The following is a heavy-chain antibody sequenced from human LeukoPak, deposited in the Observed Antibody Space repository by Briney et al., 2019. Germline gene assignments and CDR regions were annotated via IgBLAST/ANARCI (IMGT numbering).Heavy chain of an antibody. D-gene: IGHD3-9*01. V-gene: IGHV3-30-3*01. J-gene: IGHJ3*02. CDR2: ISYDGSNK. CDR3: ARGGRYSRAFDI. Sequence: LSLTCTVSGGSISSSSYYWGSVRQAPGKGLEWVAIISYDGSNKYYADSVKGRFTISRDNSKNTLYLQMNSLRAEDTAVYYRARGGRYSRAFDIWGQGTMVTVSS. CDR1: GGSISSSS.